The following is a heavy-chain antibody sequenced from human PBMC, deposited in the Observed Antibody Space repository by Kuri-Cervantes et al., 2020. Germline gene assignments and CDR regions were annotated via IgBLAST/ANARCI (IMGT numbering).Heavy chain of an antibody. V-gene: IGHV3-53*01. CDR2: IYSGGST. CDR3: AKGPTIIAVAGEFDY. D-gene: IGHD6-19*01. J-gene: IGHJ4*02. Sequence: GGSLRLSCAASGFTVSSNYMSWVRQAPGKGLEWVSVIYSGGSTYYADSVKGRFTISRDNSKSTLYLQMNSLRAEDTAVYYCAKGPTIIAVAGEFDYWGQGTLVTVSS. CDR1: GFTVSSNY.